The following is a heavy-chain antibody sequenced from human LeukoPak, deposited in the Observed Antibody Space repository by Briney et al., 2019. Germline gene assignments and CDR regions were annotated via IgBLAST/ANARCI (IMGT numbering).Heavy chain of an antibody. Sequence: SQTLSLTCAISGDSVSSNSAAWNWIRQCPSRGLEWLGRTYYRSKWYNDYVVSVKSRIIINSDTSKNQFSLQLNSVTPEDTAVYYCARETSFRYYDFWSGWDYWGQGTLVTVSS. V-gene: IGHV6-1*01. CDR3: ARETSFRYYDFWSGWDY. J-gene: IGHJ4*02. CDR2: TYYRSKWYN. D-gene: IGHD3-3*01. CDR1: GDSVSSNSAA.